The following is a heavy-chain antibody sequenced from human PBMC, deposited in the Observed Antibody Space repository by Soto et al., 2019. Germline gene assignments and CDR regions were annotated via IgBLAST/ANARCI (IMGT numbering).Heavy chain of an antibody. CDR3: ARATYGDLFDY. CDR1: GGSISSGGYS. CDR2: IYHSGST. D-gene: IGHD4-17*01. J-gene: IGHJ4*02. V-gene: IGHV4-30-2*01. Sequence: AVSGGSISSGGYSWSWIRQPPGKGLEWIGYIYHSGSTYYNPSLKSRVTISVDRSKNQFSLKLSSVTAADTAVYYCARATYGDLFDYWGQGTLVTVSS.